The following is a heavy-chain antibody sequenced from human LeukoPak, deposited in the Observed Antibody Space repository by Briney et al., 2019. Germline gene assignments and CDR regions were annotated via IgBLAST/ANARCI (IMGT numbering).Heavy chain of an antibody. V-gene: IGHV4-39*01. Sequence: SETLSLTCTVSGGSLSSSSYYWGWIRQPPGKGLGWIGSIYYSGSTYYNPSLKSRVTISVDTSKNQFSLKLSSVTAADTAVYYCARSRPADIVATPWGQGTLVTVSS. D-gene: IGHD5-12*01. CDR3: ARSRPADIVATP. CDR2: IYYSGST. CDR1: GGSLSSSSYY. J-gene: IGHJ5*02.